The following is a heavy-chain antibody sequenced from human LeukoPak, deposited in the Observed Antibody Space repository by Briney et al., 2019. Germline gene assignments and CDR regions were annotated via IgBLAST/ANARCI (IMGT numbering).Heavy chain of an antibody. V-gene: IGHV4-34*01. CDR1: GGSFSGYY. D-gene: IGHD6-13*01. CDR2: INHSGST. CDR3: ARGLGYSSSSSPAPYYFDY. J-gene: IGHJ4*02. Sequence: HPSETLSLTCAVYGGSFSGYYWSWIRQPPGKGLEWIGEINHSGSTNYNPSLKSRVTISVDTSKNQFSLKLSSVTAADTAVYYCARGLGYSSSSSPAPYYFDYWGQGTLVTVSS.